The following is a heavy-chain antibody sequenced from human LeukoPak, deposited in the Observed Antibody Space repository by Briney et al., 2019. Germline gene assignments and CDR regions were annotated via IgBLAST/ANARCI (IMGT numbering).Heavy chain of an antibody. J-gene: IGHJ3*01. V-gene: IGHV3-74*01. CDR2: INSDGGGT. CDR3: ARPYVSTRNVFAV. CDR1: GFTFSTSW. D-gene: IGHD2-8*01. Sequence: GGSPRLSCAASGFTFSTSWMHWVRQAPGKGLVWVSRINSDGGGTNYADSVKGRFTISRDNARHTLYLQMNSLRAEDTAVYYCARPYVSTRNVFAVWGQGTVVTVSS.